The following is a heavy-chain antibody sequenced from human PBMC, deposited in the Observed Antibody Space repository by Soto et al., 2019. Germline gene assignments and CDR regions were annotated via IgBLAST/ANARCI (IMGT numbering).Heavy chain of an antibody. V-gene: IGHV1-3*01. Sequence: ASVKVSCKASGYTFTSYAMHWVRQAPGQRLEWMGWINAGNGNTKYSQKFQGRVTITRDTSASTAYMELSSLRSEDTAVYYCARGSVVVVPAANYGMDVWGQGTTVTVSS. CDR1: GYTFTSYA. CDR3: ARGSVVVVPAANYGMDV. J-gene: IGHJ6*02. D-gene: IGHD2-2*01. CDR2: INAGNGNT.